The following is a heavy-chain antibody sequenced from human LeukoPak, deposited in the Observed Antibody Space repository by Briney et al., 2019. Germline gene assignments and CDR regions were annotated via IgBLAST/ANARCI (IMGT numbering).Heavy chain of an antibody. J-gene: IGHJ3*02. CDR2: TYTGGNS. CDR3: ARGGRGSAAVVAPRSFDI. Sequence: GGSLRLSCAASGFTVSSTYMVWVRQAPGKGLEWVSVTYTGGNSYYAGSVKGRFIISRDISKNTLYLQMNSLRAKDSALYYCARGGRGSAAVVAPRSFDIWGQGTMVTVSS. CDR1: GFTVSSTY. D-gene: IGHD3-22*01. V-gene: IGHV3-53*01.